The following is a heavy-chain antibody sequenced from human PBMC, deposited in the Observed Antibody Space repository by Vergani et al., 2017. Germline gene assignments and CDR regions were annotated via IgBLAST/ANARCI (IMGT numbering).Heavy chain of an antibody. Sequence: VQLVESGGGLVQPGRSLRLSCAASGFTFSDYYMSWIRQAPGKGLEWVSYISSSSSYTNYADSVKGRFTISRDNAKNSLYLQMNSLRAEDTAVYYCAKDRVHCSSTSCYTDWFDPWGQGTLVTVSS. CDR1: GFTFSDYY. CDR2: ISSSSSYT. J-gene: IGHJ5*02. D-gene: IGHD2-2*02. CDR3: AKDRVHCSSTSCYTDWFDP. V-gene: IGHV3-11*05.